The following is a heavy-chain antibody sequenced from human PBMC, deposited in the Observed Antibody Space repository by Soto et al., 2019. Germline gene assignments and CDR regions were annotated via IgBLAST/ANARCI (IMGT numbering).Heavy chain of an antibody. Sequence: GGSLRLSCATSGFTFSSYAMHWVRQAPGKGLEWVAVISYDGSNKYYADSVKGRFTISRDNSKNTLYLQMNSLRAEDTAVYYCTRERGTAMLDYWGQGTLVTVSS. CDR2: ISYDGSNK. D-gene: IGHD5-18*01. CDR3: TRERGTAMLDY. J-gene: IGHJ4*02. V-gene: IGHV3-30-3*01. CDR1: GFTFSSYA.